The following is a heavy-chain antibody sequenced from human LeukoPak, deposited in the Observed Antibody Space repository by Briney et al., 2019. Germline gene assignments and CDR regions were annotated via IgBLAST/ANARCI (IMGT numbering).Heavy chain of an antibody. CDR1: GGSISSYY. CDR3: ARSYRSSTSCFRDAFDI. J-gene: IGHJ3*02. V-gene: IGHV4-59*01. CDR2: IYYSGST. Sequence: PSETLSLTCTVSGGSISSYYWSWIRQPPGKGLEGIGYIYYSGSTNYNPSLKSRVTISVDTSKNQFSLKLSSVTAADTGVYYCARSYRSSTSCFRDAFDIWGQGTMVTVSS. D-gene: IGHD2-2*01.